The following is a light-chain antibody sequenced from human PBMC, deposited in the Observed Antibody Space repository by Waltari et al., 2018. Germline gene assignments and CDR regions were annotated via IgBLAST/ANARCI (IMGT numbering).Light chain of an antibody. V-gene: IGLV3-21*02. J-gene: IGLJ3*02. CDR1: NIGSTS. Sequence: SYVLTQPPSVSVAPGQTARITCDRFNIGSTSVHWYQQKEGQAPVLVVYDDDDRPSGIPERFSGANSENTATLTISRVEAGDEADYYCQVWDSSSDYWVFGGGTKLTVL. CDR2: DDD. CDR3: QVWDSSSDYWV.